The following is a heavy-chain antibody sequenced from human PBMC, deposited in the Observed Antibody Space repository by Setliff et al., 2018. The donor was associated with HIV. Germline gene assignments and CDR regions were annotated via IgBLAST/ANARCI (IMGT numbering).Heavy chain of an antibody. CDR1: GYTFTSYD. Sequence: ASVKVSCKASGYTFTSYDINWVRQATGQGLEWMGWMNPNSGNTGYAQKFQGRVTMTSNTSISTAYMELSSLRSEDTAVYYCARGAWYTSGWYSSRYMDVWGKGTTVTVSS. CDR2: MNPNSGNT. J-gene: IGHJ6*03. V-gene: IGHV1-8*02. D-gene: IGHD6-19*01. CDR3: ARGAWYTSGWYSSRYMDV.